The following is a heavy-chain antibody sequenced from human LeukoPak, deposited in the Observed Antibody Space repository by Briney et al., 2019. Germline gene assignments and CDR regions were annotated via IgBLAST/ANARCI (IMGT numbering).Heavy chain of an antibody. V-gene: IGHV5-51*01. J-gene: IGHJ4*02. CDR2: IYHGDAAT. D-gene: IGHD3-10*01. CDR1: GYSFTSRW. Sequence: GESLKISCNGSGYSFTSRWIGWVRQTPGKGLEWMGIIYHGDAATRSSASFQGQVTTSADKSISTAYLQWSSLKASDTSMYYCASPYGSGSKYPYYFDFWGQGTLVTVPS. CDR3: ASPYGSGSKYPYYFDF.